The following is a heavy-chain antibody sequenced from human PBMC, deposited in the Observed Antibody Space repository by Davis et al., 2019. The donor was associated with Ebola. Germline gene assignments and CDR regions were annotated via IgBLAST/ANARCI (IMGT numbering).Heavy chain of an antibody. J-gene: IGHJ5*02. CDR3: ARDLGFNWFDP. CDR1: GFTFSSYA. Sequence: PGESLKISCAASGFTFSSYAMHWVRQAPGKGLEWVAVISYDGSNKYYADSVKGRFTISRDNSKNTLYLQMNSLRAEDTAVYYCARDLGFNWFDPWGQGTLVTVSS. V-gene: IGHV3-30-3*01. CDR2: ISYDGSNK.